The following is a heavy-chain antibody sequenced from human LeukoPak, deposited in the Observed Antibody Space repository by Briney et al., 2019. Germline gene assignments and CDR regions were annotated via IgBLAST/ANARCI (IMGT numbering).Heavy chain of an antibody. J-gene: IGHJ4*02. Sequence: SETLSLTCTVSGGSISSYYWSWIRQPAGKGXXXXGRIYTSGSTNYNPSLKSRVTMSVDTSKNQFSLKLSSVTAADTAVYYCASALRVDTAMVMNYWGQGTLVTVSS. CDR2: IYTSGST. CDR3: ASALRVDTAMVMNY. V-gene: IGHV4-4*07. D-gene: IGHD5-18*01. CDR1: GGSISSYY.